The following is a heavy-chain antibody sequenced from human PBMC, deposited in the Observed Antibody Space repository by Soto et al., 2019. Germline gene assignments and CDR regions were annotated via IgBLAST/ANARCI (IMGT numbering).Heavy chain of an antibody. CDR1: VYTSTNYG. V-gene: IGHV1-18*04. CDR3: ARYCSSTSCNLMYNYYGIDV. J-gene: IGHJ6*02. Sequence: SVKTSCKSPVYTSTNYGIIWVRQAPGQGLEWMGWISAYNGNRNFAQKLQGRVTMTTETSTSTAYMELRSLRSDETAVYYCARYCSSTSCNLMYNYYGIDVWGQGTTVTVS. D-gene: IGHD2-2*01. CDR2: ISAYNGNR.